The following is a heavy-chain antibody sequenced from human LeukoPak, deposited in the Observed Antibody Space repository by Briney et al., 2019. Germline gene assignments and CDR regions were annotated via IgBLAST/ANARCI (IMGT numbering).Heavy chain of an antibody. Sequence: ASETLSLTCTVSGGSICSGTYYWSWIRQPPGKGLEWIGEINHSGSTNYNPSLKSRVTISVDTSKNQFSLKLSSVTAADTAVYYCARRSIGTPLVAFDIWGQGTMVTVSS. D-gene: IGHD2-15*01. CDR1: GGSICSGTYY. J-gene: IGHJ3*02. V-gene: IGHV4-39*07. CDR2: INHSGST. CDR3: ARRSIGTPLVAFDI.